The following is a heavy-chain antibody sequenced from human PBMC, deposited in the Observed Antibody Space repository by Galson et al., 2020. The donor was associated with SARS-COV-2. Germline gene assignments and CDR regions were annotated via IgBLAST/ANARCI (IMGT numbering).Heavy chain of an antibody. Sequence: ASVKVSCKASGYTFTGYYMHWVRQAPGQGLEWMGWINPNSGGTNYAQKFQDWVTMTRDTSISTAYMELSRLRSDDTAVYYCARDWGGYSYGYGGRGDAFDIWGQGTMVTVSS. CDR2: INPNSGGT. J-gene: IGHJ3*02. CDR1: GYTFTGYY. V-gene: IGHV1-2*04. CDR3: ARDWGGYSYGYGGRGDAFDI. D-gene: IGHD5-18*01.